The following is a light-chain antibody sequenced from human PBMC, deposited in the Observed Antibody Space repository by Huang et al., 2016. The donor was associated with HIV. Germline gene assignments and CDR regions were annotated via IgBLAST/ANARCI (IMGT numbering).Light chain of an antibody. J-gene: IGKJ4*01. CDR2: DAS. V-gene: IGKV3-11*01. Sequence: EIVLTQSPATLSLSPGERATLSCRASQSVGTYLTWYQQKPGQPPRLLIYDASNRATGIPARFRGSGSGTDFTLTISSLGPEDFALYYCQQRSDWPPRLTFGGGTKVEI. CDR3: QQRSDWPPRLT. CDR1: QSVGTY.